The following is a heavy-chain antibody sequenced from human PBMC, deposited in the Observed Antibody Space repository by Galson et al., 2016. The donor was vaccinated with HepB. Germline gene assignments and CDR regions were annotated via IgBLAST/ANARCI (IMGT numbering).Heavy chain of an antibody. D-gene: IGHD5/OR15-5a*01. V-gene: IGHV3-72*01. Sequence: SLRLSCAASGYTSSDHYMDWVRQATGKGLEWVGRTRNRRNSFITEYAASVRGRFTISRDDSKNSVYLQMNSLKTEDTALYYCVRWVSGAADYWGQGALVTVSS. CDR2: TRNRRNSFIT. CDR3: VRWVSGAADY. CDR1: GYTSSDHY. J-gene: IGHJ4*02.